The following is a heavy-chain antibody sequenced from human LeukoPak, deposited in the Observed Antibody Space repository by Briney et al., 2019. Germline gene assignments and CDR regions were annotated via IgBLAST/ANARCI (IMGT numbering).Heavy chain of an antibody. CDR2: IFYSGKT. CDR1: NGSMTSDSYY. CDR3: ARLWIVATWFDA. V-gene: IGHV4-39*02. J-gene: IGHJ5*02. D-gene: IGHD2-2*03. Sequence: SETLSLTCSVSNGSMTSDSYYWAWVRQPPAKGLEWIGSIFYSGKTYYSASLKSRVTVSLDTSKKNFSLRLSSVTAADTAVYYCARLWIVATWFDAWGKGVLVSVSS.